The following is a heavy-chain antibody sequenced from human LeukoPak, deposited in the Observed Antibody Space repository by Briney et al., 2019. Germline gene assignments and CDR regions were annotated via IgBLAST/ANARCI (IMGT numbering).Heavy chain of an antibody. D-gene: IGHD6-6*01. J-gene: IGHJ4*02. Sequence: SETLSLTCTVSGDSISSYYWSWIRQPAGKGLEWIGRIYISVNTNYNPSLKSRVTMSVDTSKNQFFLKLSSMTAADTAVYYCARVVSRSSSSYFDYWGQGTLVTVSS. CDR2: IYISVNT. CDR1: GDSISSYY. CDR3: ARVVSRSSSSYFDY. V-gene: IGHV4-4*07.